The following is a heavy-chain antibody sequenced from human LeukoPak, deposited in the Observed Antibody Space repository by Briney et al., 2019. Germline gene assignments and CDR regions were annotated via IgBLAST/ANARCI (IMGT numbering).Heavy chain of an antibody. V-gene: IGHV4-61*01. J-gene: IGHJ3*02. CDR2: IYYGGST. CDR1: GGSVSSGSYY. CDR3: ARDLTGPYAFDI. D-gene: IGHD3-10*01. Sequence: KPSETLSLTCTVSGGSVSSGSYYWSWIRQPPGKGLEWIGYIYYGGSTNYNPSLKSRVTISVDTSKNQFSLKLSSVTAADTAVYYCARDLTGPYAFDIWGQGTMVTVSS.